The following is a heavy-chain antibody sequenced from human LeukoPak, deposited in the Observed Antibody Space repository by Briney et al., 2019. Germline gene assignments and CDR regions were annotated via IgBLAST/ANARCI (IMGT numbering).Heavy chain of an antibody. CDR1: GDSVSSNSAA. CDR3: AKDQIGIATIMDYLHGMDG. D-gene: IGHD5-24*01. J-gene: IGHJ6*02. Sequence: SQTLSLTCAISGDSVSSNSAAWNWIRQSPSRGLEWLGRTYYRSKWYNDYALSVKSRITMNPDTSKNQFSLQLNSVTPVDTAVYYCAKDQIGIATIMDYLHGMDGWGQRTTVTVSS. V-gene: IGHV6-1*01. CDR2: TYYRSKWYN.